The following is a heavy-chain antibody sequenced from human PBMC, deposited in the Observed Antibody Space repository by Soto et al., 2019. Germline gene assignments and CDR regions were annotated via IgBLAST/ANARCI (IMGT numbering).Heavy chain of an antibody. V-gene: IGHV4-34*01. CDR3: GPRGAVADPRGY. CDR1: GGSFSDFY. J-gene: IGHJ4*02. Sequence: QVQLQQWGAGLLKPSETLSLTCAVYGGSFSDFYWTWIRQLPGKGLEWIGEINHSGSTNYNPSLKSRAXXXVXXSKTQFALNLRSVTAADTAVYYCGPRGAVADPRGYWGQGTLVTVSS. CDR2: INHSGST. D-gene: IGHD6-19*01.